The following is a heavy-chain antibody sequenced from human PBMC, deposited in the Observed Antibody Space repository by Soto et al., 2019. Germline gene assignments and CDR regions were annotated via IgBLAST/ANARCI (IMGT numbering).Heavy chain of an antibody. CDR1: GFTFSCYW. Sequence: EVQLVESEGGLVQPGGSLRLSCAASGFTFSCYWMHWVRQAPGQGLVWVSRIHSDGSSTTYADSVKGRFTISRDNAKNTLYLQMNSLRAEDTAVYYCARGDRGAFDLWGQGTMVTVSS. V-gene: IGHV3-74*01. J-gene: IGHJ3*01. CDR3: ARGDRGAFDL. CDR2: IHSDGSST. D-gene: IGHD2-21*02.